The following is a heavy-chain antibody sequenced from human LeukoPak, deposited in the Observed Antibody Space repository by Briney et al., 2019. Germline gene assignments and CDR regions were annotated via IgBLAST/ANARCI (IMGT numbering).Heavy chain of an antibody. CDR3: ARVSTEVSLAIDY. CDR2: ISSSSRYI. V-gene: IGHV3-21*06. J-gene: IGHJ4*02. CDR1: GFTFSNYN. Sequence: GGSLRLSCAASGFTFSNYNMNWVRQAPGKGLEWVSVISSSSRYIYYADSVKGRFTISRDNAKNSLYLQMNSLRAEGTAVYYCARVSTEVSLAIDYWGQGTLVTVST.